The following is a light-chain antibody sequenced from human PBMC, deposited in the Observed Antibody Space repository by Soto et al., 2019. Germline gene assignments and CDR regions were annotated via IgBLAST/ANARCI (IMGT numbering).Light chain of an antibody. J-gene: IGKJ1*01. CDR1: QSISSY. V-gene: IGKV1-39*01. CDR2: AAS. Sequence: NPITLPAYSTSTPVGYVVIIICRASQSISSYLNWYQQKPGKAHKLLIYAASSLQSGVPSRFSGSGSGTDFTLTISRLQPEDFTTYCCQQCYSQIWTFGQGTKVEIK. CDR3: QQCYSQIWT.